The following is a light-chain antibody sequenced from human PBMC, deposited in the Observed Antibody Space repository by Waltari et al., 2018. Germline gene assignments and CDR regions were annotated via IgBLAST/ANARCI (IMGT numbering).Light chain of an antibody. CDR1: QNINYY. Sequence: DIQVTQSPSSLSASVGVRVTITCRASQNINYYLNWYQQKPGKAPKLLIYAASSLQSGVPSRFSGTRSGTDFTLTISSLQPEDLATYYCQHSYSTLTFGGGTRVEI. V-gene: IGKV1-39*01. CDR2: AAS. J-gene: IGKJ4*01. CDR3: QHSYSTLT.